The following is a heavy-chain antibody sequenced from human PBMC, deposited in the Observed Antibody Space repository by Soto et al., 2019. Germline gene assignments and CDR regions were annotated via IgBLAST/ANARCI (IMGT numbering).Heavy chain of an antibody. J-gene: IGHJ5*02. D-gene: IGHD3-3*01. CDR2: TYYRSKWYN. CDR1: GDSVSSNSAA. V-gene: IGHV6-1*01. CDR3: AREHTIFGVVIIRWFDP. Sequence: PSQTLSLTCAISGDSVSSNSAAWNWIRQSPSRGLEWLGRTYYRSKWYNDYAVSVKSRITINPDTSKNQFSLQLNSVTPEDTAVYYCAREHTIFGVVIIRWFDPWGQGTLVTVSS.